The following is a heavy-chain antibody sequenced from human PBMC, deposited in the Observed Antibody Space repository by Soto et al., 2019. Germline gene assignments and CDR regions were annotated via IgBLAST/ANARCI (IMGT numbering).Heavy chain of an antibody. CDR2: ISYDGSNK. Sequence: PGGSLRLSCAASGFTFSSYAMHWVRQAPGKGLEWVAVISYDGSNKYYADSVKGRFTISRDNSKNTLYLQMNSLRAEDTAVYYCARDTLSGFWSGYLEWRYYYYYYGMDVWGQGTTVTVSS. D-gene: IGHD3-3*01. J-gene: IGHJ6*02. CDR3: ARDTLSGFWSGYLEWRYYYYYYGMDV. V-gene: IGHV3-30-3*01. CDR1: GFTFSSYA.